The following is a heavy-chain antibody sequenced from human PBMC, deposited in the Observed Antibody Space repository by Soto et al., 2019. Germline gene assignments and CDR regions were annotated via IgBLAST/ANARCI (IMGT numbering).Heavy chain of an antibody. Sequence: PXETLSLTCTVAGGSISSYYWSWIRQPAGKGLEWIGRIYTSGSTNYNPSLKSRVTMSVDTSKNQFSLKLSSVTAADTAVYYCARDRGGYGDNWFDHWGQGTLVTVSS. CDR1: GGSISSYY. CDR3: ARDRGGYGDNWFDH. V-gene: IGHV4-4*07. CDR2: IYTSGST. J-gene: IGHJ5*02. D-gene: IGHD5-12*01.